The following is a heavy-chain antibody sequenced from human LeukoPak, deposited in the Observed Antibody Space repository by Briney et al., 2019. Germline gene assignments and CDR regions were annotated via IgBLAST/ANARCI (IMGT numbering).Heavy chain of an antibody. Sequence: SETLSLTCTVSGGSISGYYWSWIRQPPGKGLEWIGYIYYSGSANYNPSLKSRVTISVDTSKNQFSLKLSSVTAANTAVYYCARSRYDSSGYYRDAFDIWGQGTMVTVSS. CDR1: GGSISGYY. D-gene: IGHD3-22*01. V-gene: IGHV4-59*08. CDR2: IYYSGSA. CDR3: ARSRYDSSGYYRDAFDI. J-gene: IGHJ3*02.